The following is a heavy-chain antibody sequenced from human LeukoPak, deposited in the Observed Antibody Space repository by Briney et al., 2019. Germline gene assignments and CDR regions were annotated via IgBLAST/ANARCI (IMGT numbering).Heavy chain of an antibody. D-gene: IGHD2-2*01. J-gene: IGHJ4*02. CDR2: MKQDGSEK. CDR1: GFTFGTYW. Sequence: GGSLRLFCTASGFTFGTYWMTWVRQAPGKGLEGGADMKQDGSEKYYVDSVKGRFTISRDNAKNSLYLQMNSLRAEDTAVYYCARIYCSSTNCYRHFDYWGQGTLVTVS. CDR3: ARIYCSSTNCYRHFDY. V-gene: IGHV3-7*01.